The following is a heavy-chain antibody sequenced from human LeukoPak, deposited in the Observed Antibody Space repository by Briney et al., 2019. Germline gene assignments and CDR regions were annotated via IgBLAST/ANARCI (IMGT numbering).Heavy chain of an antibody. CDR2: IKPNSGGT. D-gene: IGHD6-13*01. CDR3: ARYYSSNWQFDY. V-gene: IGHV1-2*02. J-gene: IGHJ4*02. Sequence: GASVKVSCKTSGYTFSGYFVHWVRQAPGQGLEWMGWIKPNSGGTAYAQKFQGRVTMTRDTSIRTAYMELSRLTYDDTAVYYCARYYSSNWQFDYWGQGTLVTVSS. CDR1: GYTFSGYF.